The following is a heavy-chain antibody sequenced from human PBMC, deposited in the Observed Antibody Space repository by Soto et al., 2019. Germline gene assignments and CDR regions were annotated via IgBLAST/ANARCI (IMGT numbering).Heavy chain of an antibody. CDR1: GYTFTSYD. CDR3: ARVRRYYDSSGYYFLY. D-gene: IGHD3-22*01. CDR2: MNPNSGNT. Sequence: QVQLVQSGAEVKKPGASVKVSCKASGYTFTSYDINWVRQAPGQGLEWMGWMNPNSGNTGYAQKFQGRVTMTRNTTISTAYMELSSLRSEDTAVYYCARVRRYYDSSGYYFLYWGQGTLVTVSS. J-gene: IGHJ4*02. V-gene: IGHV1-8*01.